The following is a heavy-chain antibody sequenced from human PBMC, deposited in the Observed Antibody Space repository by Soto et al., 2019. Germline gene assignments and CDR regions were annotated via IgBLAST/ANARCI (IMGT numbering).Heavy chain of an antibody. CDR2: INHSAST. J-gene: IGHJ4*02. CDR1: GGSCTGCY. Sequence: SETLSVTRRVWGGSCTGCYPNWIRQPTGQGLEWIVEINHSASTNYNPSLKSRVTISLDTSKNQCSLNLTSVTPADTAVYYCAREVAYYYASRGQKQDDYWAQGTLVTVSS. V-gene: IGHV4-34*01. CDR3: AREVAYYYASRGQKQDDY. D-gene: IGHD3-22*01.